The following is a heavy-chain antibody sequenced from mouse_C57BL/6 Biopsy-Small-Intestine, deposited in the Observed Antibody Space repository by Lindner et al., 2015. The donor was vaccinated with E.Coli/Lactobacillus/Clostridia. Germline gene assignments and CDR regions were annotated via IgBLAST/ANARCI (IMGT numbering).Heavy chain of an antibody. CDR3: ARWDDYDGYFDV. J-gene: IGHJ1*03. CDR1: GYAFIRYW. CDR2: IYPEDGNT. V-gene: IGHV1-80*01. Sequence: VQLQESGADLVKPGASVKVSCKASGYAFIRYWMNWVKQRPGKGLEWIGQIYPEDGNTYYNGNFKGKATLTADKSSSTAYMQFSSLTSEDSAIYYCARWDDYDGYFDVWGTGTTVTVSS. D-gene: IGHD2-4*01.